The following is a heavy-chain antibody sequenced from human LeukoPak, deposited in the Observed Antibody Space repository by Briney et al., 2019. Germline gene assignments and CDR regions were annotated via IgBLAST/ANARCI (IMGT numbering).Heavy chain of an antibody. CDR3: ARDLYQYYYDSSGYWNDAFDI. CDR2: INPNSGGT. J-gene: IGHJ3*02. Sequence: ASVKVSCKASGYTFTGYYMHWVGQAPGQGLEWMGWINPNSGGTNYAQKFQGRVTMTRDTSISTAYMELSRLRSDDTAVYYCARDLYQYYYDSSGYWNDAFDIWGQGTMVTVSS. CDR1: GYTFTGYY. D-gene: IGHD3-22*01. V-gene: IGHV1-2*02.